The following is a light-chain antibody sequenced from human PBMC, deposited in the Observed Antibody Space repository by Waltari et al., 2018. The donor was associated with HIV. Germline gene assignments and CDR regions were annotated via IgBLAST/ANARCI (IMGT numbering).Light chain of an antibody. CDR2: EVS. J-gene: IGLJ2*01. CDR3: CSYAGSSAVV. V-gene: IGLV2-23*02. CDR1: SSDVGNYNL. Sequence: QSALTQPASVSGSPGQSITISCTGTSSDVGNYNLVSWYLQHPGKVPKVMIYEVSKRPAGGSNRFSGSKSGNRASLTISGLQAEDEADYYCCSYAGSSAVVFGGGTKLTVL.